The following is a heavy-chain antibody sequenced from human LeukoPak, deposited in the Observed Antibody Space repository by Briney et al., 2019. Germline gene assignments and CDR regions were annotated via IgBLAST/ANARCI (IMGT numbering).Heavy chain of an antibody. CDR2: ISSSSSYA. CDR3: ARDSGAAAGTSDY. Sequence: GGSLRLSCAASGFTFSDYYMSWIRQAPGKGLEWVSYISSSSSYANYADSVKGRFTISRDNAKNSLYLQMNSLRAEDTAVCYCARDSGAAAGTSDYWGQGTLVTVSS. J-gene: IGHJ4*02. D-gene: IGHD6-13*01. CDR1: GFTFSDYY. V-gene: IGHV3-11*06.